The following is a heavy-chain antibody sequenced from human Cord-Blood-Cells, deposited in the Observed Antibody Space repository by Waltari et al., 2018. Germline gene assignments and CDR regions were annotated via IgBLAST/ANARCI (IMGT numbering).Heavy chain of an antibody. CDR1: GYTFTGYY. CDR2: INPNSGGI. D-gene: IGHD2-8*02. J-gene: IGHJ3*02. CDR3: AREGYCTGGVCYDAFDI. Sequence: QVQLVQSGAEVKKPGASVKVSCKASGYTFTGYYMHWVRQAPGQGLEWMGRINPNSGGINYAQKFQGRVTMTRYTSISTAYMELSRLRSDDTAVYYCAREGYCTGGVCYDAFDIWGQGTMVTVSS. V-gene: IGHV1-2*06.